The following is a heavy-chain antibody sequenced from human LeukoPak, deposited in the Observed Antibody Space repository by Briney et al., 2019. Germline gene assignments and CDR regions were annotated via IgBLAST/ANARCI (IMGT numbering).Heavy chain of an antibody. CDR2: INPDGSEK. J-gene: IGHJ3*02. CDR3: AKDRNPNYYDSSGYYNDAFDI. CDR1: GFTFSTYW. V-gene: IGHV3-7*03. D-gene: IGHD3-22*01. Sequence: GGSLRLSCVASGFTFSTYWMTWVRQAPGKGLEWLANINPDGSEKYYVDSVRGRFTISRDNSKNTLYLQMNSLRAEDTAVYYCAKDRNPNYYDSSGYYNDAFDIWGQGTMVTVSS.